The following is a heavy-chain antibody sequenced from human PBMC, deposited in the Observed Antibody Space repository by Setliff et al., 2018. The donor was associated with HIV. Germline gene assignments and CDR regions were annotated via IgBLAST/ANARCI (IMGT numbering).Heavy chain of an antibody. CDR1: GYTFAAHP. V-gene: IGHV1-3*01. CDR2: INVALVNT. D-gene: IGHD3-16*01. J-gene: IGHJ4*02. Sequence: ASVKVSCKASGYTFAAHPIHWVRQAPGQRLEWMGWINVALVNTKYSQRLQGRVTISSDTSANTVYMELSSLTSEDTAVYYCARQFWMLTTLYFDSLGPGTLVTVSS. CDR3: ARQFWMLTTLYFDS.